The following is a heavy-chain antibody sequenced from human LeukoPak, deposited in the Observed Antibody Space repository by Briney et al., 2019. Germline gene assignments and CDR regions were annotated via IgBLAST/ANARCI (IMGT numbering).Heavy chain of an antibody. CDR2: IIPILGIA. J-gene: IGHJ4*02. CDR3: AGSSSGWYRGGFDY. Sequence: SVKVSCKASGGTFSSYAISWVRQAPGQGLEWMGRIIPILGIANYAQKFQGRVTITADKSTSTAYMELSSLRSEDTAVYYCAGSSSGWYRGGFDYWGQGTLVTVSS. D-gene: IGHD6-19*01. CDR1: GGTFSSYA. V-gene: IGHV1-69*04.